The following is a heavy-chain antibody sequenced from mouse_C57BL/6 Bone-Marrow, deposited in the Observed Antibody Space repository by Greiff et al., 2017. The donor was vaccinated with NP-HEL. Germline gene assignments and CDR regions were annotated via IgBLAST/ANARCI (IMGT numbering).Heavy chain of an antibody. Sequence: VKLMESGAELVKPGASVKISCKASGYAFSSYWMNWVKQRPGQGLEWIGWIFPGSGSTYYNEKFKGKATLTVDKSSSTAYMLLSSLTSEDSAVYFCARPGDYYGSSSYAMDYWGQGTSVTVSS. D-gene: IGHD1-1*01. CDR3: ARPGDYYGSSSYAMDY. J-gene: IGHJ4*01. V-gene: IGHV1-75*01. CDR1: GYAFSSYW. CDR2: IFPGSGST.